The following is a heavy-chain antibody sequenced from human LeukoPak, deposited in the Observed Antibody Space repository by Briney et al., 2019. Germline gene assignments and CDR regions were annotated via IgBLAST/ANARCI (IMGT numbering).Heavy chain of an antibody. CDR3: ATGGYYYDSSGYHDY. Sequence: GASVKVSCKASGYTVTSYGISWVRQAPGQGLEWMGWISGYKGNTDYAQKFQGRVTMTTDTSTNTAYMELSSLRSEDTAVYYCATGGYYYDSSGYHDYWGQGTLVTVSS. CDR2: ISGYKGNT. CDR1: GYTVTSYG. J-gene: IGHJ4*02. V-gene: IGHV1-18*01. D-gene: IGHD3-22*01.